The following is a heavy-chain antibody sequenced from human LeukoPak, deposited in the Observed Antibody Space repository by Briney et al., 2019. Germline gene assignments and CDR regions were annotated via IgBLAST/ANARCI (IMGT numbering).Heavy chain of an antibody. CDR1: GGTFSSYA. D-gene: IGHD3-3*01. V-gene: IGHV1-69*13. J-gene: IGHJ4*02. CDR2: IIPIFGTA. Sequence: ASVKVSCKASGGTFSSYAISWVRQAPGQGLEWMGGIIPIFGTANYAQKFQGRVTITADESTSTAYMELSSLRSEDTAVYYCARERLRFLEWSPSNFDYWGQGTLVTVSS. CDR3: ARERLRFLEWSPSNFDY.